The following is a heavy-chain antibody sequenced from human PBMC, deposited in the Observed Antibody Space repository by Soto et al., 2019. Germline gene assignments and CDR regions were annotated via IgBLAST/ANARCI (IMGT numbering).Heavy chain of an antibody. CDR2: INPNTGVT. V-gene: IGHV1-2*02. CDR1: GYTFTAHY. CDR3: ARAAYCGSGCYYYADN. J-gene: IGHJ4*02. D-gene: IGHD2-21*02. Sequence: ASVKVSCKASGYTFTAHYMWWVRQAPGQGLEWMGYINPNTGVTSFAQNFRGRITVTSDRSINTAHMELSSLRSDDTAMYYCARAAYCGSGCYYYADNWGQGTLVTVSS.